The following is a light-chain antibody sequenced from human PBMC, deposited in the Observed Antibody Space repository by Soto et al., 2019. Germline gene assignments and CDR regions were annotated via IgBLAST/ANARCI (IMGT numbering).Light chain of an antibody. J-gene: IGLJ1*01. CDR2: EVS. Sequence: QSVLTQPASVSGSPGQSITISCTGTSSDVGAYSYVSWYQQHPGKAPKVMIYEVSNRPSGVSNRFSGSKSGNTASLTISGLQAEDEADYYCSSYSSTSTLYVFGTGTKLTVL. V-gene: IGLV2-14*01. CDR3: SSYSSTSTLYV. CDR1: SSDVGAYSY.